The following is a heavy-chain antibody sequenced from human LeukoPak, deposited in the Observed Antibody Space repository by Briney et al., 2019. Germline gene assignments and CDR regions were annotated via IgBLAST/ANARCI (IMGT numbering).Heavy chain of an antibody. D-gene: IGHD6-19*01. Sequence: TGGSLRLSCAASGFTFSSYAMHWVRQAPGKGLEWVAVISYDGSNKYYADSVKGRFTISRDNSKNTLYLQMNSLRAEDTAVYYCARASRGYSSGWYLDYWGQGTLVTVSS. J-gene: IGHJ4*02. V-gene: IGHV3-30-3*01. CDR3: ARASRGYSSGWYLDY. CDR1: GFTFSSYA. CDR2: ISYDGSNK.